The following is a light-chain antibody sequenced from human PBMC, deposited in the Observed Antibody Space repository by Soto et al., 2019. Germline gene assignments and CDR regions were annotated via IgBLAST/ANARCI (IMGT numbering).Light chain of an antibody. Sequence: EIVMTQSPATLSVSPGDRATLSCRASQSVSSNLAWYQQKPGQAPRLLIYGASTRATGIPARFSGSGSGTEFTLTISSLQSEDFATYYCQHYNNWPPWTFGQGTKVEIK. CDR2: GAS. J-gene: IGKJ1*01. V-gene: IGKV3-15*01. CDR3: QHYNNWPPWT. CDR1: QSVSSN.